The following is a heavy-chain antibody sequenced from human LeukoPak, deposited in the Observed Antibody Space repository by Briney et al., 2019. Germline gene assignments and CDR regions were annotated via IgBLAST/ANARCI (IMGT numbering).Heavy chain of an antibody. CDR1: GYTFTGYY. CDR3: ARDKTIIRNSYALT. Sequence: ASVKVSCKASGYTFTGYYMHWVRQAPGQGLEWMGRINPNSGGTNYAQKFQGRVTMTRDTSISTAHMELSRLRSDDTAVYYCARDKTIIRNSYALTWGQGTLVTVSS. V-gene: IGHV1-2*06. J-gene: IGHJ4*02. D-gene: IGHD5-18*01. CDR2: INPNSGGT.